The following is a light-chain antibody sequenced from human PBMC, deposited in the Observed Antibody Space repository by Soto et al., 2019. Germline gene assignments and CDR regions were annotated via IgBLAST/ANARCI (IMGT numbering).Light chain of an antibody. Sequence: DIQTTQSPSSLSASVGDRVTISCQASQDIGKYLNWYQQKPGKAPQLLIYDASNLETGVPSRFSGSGSGTDFTFTISSLQPEDIATYYCQQYDNLPLTFGGGTKVDIK. CDR2: DAS. J-gene: IGKJ4*01. V-gene: IGKV1-33*01. CDR3: QQYDNLPLT. CDR1: QDIGKY.